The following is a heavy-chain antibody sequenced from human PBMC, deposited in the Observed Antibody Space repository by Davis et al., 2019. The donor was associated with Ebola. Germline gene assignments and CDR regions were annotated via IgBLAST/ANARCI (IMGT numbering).Heavy chain of an antibody. CDR2: INAGNGNT. CDR1: GYTFTSYA. CDR3: ARGGVDRDYYYGMDV. Sequence: ASVTVSCKPSGYTFTSYAMHWVRQAPGQRLEWMGWINAGNGNTKYSQKFQGRVTITRDTSASTAYMELSSLRSEDTAVYYCARGGVDRDYYYGMDVWGQGTTVTVSS. J-gene: IGHJ6*02. V-gene: IGHV1-3*01. D-gene: IGHD2-8*02.